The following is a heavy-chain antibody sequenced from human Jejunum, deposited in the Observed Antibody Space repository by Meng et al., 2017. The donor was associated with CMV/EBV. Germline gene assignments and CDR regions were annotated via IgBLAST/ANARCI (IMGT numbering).Heavy chain of an antibody. D-gene: IGHD3-16*01. V-gene: IGHV1-18*01. CDR3: ARKLRGGGWFDP. Sequence: QVTRVQSGAEVKKPGASVKVSCKASDYTFSTHAISWVRQAPGQGLEWMGWISPYNGNTKYAQNLQGRVTLTTDISTSTAYMELRSLRSDDTAVYYCARKLRGGGWFDPWGQGTLVTVPS. J-gene: IGHJ5*02. CDR1: DYTFSTHA. CDR2: ISPYNGNT.